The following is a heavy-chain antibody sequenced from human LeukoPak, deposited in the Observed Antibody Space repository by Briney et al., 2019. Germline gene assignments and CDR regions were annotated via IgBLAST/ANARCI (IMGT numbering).Heavy chain of an antibody. CDR2: ITNGGSTI. CDR1: GFTFSDYN. CDR3: ARSIGLTGGGVDV. J-gene: IGHJ6*02. V-gene: IGHV3-11*01. Sequence: GGSLRLSCAASGFTFSDYNMNWVRQAPGKGLEWVSYITNGGSTIHHADSVKGRFTISRDNAKKTLYLQMNSLRAEDTAVYYCARSIGLTGGGVDVWDQGTTVTVSS. D-gene: IGHD3-9*01.